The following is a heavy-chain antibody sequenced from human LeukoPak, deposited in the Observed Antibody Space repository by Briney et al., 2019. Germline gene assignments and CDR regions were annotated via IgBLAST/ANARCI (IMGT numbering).Heavy chain of an antibody. CDR1: GFTFSSYA. D-gene: IGHD2-21*01. CDR3: AKDGFLLWRGAFDI. J-gene: IGHJ3*02. Sequence: GGSLRLSCAASGFTFSSYAMSWVRQAPGKGLEWVSAISGSGGSTYYTDSVEGRFTISRDNSKNTLWLQMNSLRAEDTAVHYCAKDGFLLWRGAFDIWGQGTMVTVSS. CDR2: ISGSGGST. V-gene: IGHV3-23*01.